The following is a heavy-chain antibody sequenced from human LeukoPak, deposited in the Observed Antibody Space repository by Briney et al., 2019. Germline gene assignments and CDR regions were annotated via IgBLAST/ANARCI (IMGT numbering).Heavy chain of an antibody. J-gene: IGHJ4*02. CDR1: GGSISSGSYY. CDR2: IYTSGST. D-gene: IGHD4-17*01. Sequence: SETLSLTCTVSGGSISSGSYYWSWIRQPAGKGLEWIGRIYTSGSTNYNPSLKSRVTISVDTSKNQFSLKLSSVTAADTAVYYCARDDGGALADYWGQGTLVTVSS. CDR3: ARDDGGALADY. V-gene: IGHV4-61*02.